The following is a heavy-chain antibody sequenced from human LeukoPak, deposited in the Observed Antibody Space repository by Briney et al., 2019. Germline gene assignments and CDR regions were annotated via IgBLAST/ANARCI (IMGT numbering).Heavy chain of an antibody. CDR2: INPNSGGT. Sequence: GAWVNVSFKSSVYTFTDYYMDWVRQAPGQGLEGMGWINPNSGGTKYAKNFQGRVPTTRETSIHTAYMDLSRLKSDDTDIYYCARGDRGRSSRNWFDPWGQGTLVTVSS. CDR3: ARGDRGRSSRNWFDP. D-gene: IGHD6-13*01. CDR1: VYTFTDYY. V-gene: IGHV1-2*02. J-gene: IGHJ5*02.